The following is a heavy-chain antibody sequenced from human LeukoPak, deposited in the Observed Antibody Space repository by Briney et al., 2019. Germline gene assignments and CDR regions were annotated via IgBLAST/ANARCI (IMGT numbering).Heavy chain of an antibody. D-gene: IGHD3-22*01. CDR1: GFTFSNAW. CDR3: TTEPYYYDSSGYLLSLDY. CDR2: IKSKTDGGTT. Sequence: GGSLRLSCAASGFTFSNAWMSWVRQAPGKGLEWVGRIKSKTDGGTTDYAAPVKGRFTISRDDSKNTLYLQMNSLKTEDTAVYYCTTEPYYYDSSGYLLSLDYWGQGTLVTVSS. V-gene: IGHV3-15*01. J-gene: IGHJ4*02.